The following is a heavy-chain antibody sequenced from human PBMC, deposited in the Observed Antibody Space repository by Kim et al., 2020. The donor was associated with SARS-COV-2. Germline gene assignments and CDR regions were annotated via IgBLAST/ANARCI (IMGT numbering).Heavy chain of an antibody. CDR3: ATGDYLAS. J-gene: IGHJ4*02. CDR2: INIDGSAR. V-gene: IGHV3-7*03. Sequence: GGSLRLSCAASGFIFGDYWMSWVRQAPGKGLERVANINIDGSARTYVDSVKGRFTISRDNAKNSLYLQMSSLRADDTAVYYCATGDYLASWGQGTLVTVSS. CDR1: GFIFGDYW.